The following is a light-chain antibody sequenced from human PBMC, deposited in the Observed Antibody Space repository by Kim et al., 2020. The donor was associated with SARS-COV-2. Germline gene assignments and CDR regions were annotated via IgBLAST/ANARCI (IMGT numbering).Light chain of an antibody. Sequence: GQSITLTSTGTSSAVGVYNYVSWYQQHPGNAPKLMINYVTNRPSGVSTRFSGSKSANTASLTISGLQAEDEADYYCSSYTSSSTWVFGAGTQLTVL. V-gene: IGLV2-14*03. CDR3: SSYTSSSTWV. CDR1: SSAVGVYNY. J-gene: IGLJ3*02. CDR2: YVT.